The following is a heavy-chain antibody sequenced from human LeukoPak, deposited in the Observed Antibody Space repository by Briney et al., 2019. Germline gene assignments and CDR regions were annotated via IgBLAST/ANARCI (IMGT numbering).Heavy chain of an antibody. CDR3: ARDAAAMGWFRFDY. D-gene: IGHD5-18*01. V-gene: IGHV4-30-2*01. J-gene: IGHJ4*02. CDR2: IYHSGST. Sequence: SQTLSLTCTVSGGSISSGGYYWSWIRQPPGKGLEWIGYIYHSGSTYYNPSLKSRVTISVDTSKNQFSLKLSSVTAAGTAVYYCARDAAAMGWFRFDYWGQGTLVTVSS. CDR1: GGSISSGGYY.